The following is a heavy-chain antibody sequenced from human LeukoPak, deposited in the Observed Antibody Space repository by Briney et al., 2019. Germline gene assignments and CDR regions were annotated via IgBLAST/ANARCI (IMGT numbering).Heavy chain of an antibody. CDR1: GGSFSGYY. CDR3: AREGVVGAYGHFDY. J-gene: IGHJ4*02. Sequence: KPSATLSLTCAVYGGSFSGYYWSWIRQPPGKGLEWIGEINHSGSTNYNPSLKSRVTISVDTSKNQFSLKLSSVTAADTAVYYCAREGVVGAYGHFDYWGQGTLVTVSS. CDR2: INHSGST. D-gene: IGHD2-15*01. V-gene: IGHV4-34*01.